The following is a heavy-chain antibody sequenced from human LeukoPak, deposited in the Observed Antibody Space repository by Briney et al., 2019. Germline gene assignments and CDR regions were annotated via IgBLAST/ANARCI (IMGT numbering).Heavy chain of an antibody. D-gene: IGHD5-12*01. CDR1: GFTFSSYA. J-gene: IGHJ4*02. CDR2: ISSNGGST. CDR3: AIRKSGNAIDY. V-gene: IGHV3-64*01. Sequence: GGSLRLSCAASGFTFSSYAMHWVRQAPGNGLEYVSAISSNGGSTYYANSVKGRFTISRDNSKNTLYLLMNSLRAEDTAVYYCAIRKSGNAIDYWGQGTLVTVSS.